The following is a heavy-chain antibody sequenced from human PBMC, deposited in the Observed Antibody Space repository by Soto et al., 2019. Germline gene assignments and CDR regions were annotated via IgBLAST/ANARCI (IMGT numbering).Heavy chain of an antibody. Sequence: QVQLQESGPGLVKPSGTLSLTCAVSTGSITSNNCWRWVRQTPGKGLEWIGEVHHRGSTKYNPSLKWRGTISVDKPTKQFSLKLSSVTATDTALYYCARLSRALWFGQFTGADHEYMDVWGKGTTVAVSS. CDR2: VHHRGST. D-gene: IGHD3-10*01. CDR3: ARLSRALWFGQFTGADHEYMDV. V-gene: IGHV4-4*02. CDR1: TGSITSNNC. J-gene: IGHJ6*03.